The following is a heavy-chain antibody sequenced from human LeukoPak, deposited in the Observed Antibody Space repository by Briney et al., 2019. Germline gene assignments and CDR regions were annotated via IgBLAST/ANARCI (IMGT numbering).Heavy chain of an antibody. J-gene: IGHJ4*02. CDR2: INPNSGGT. CDR3: ARGSGVHYDYVWGSYRYLDY. CDR1: GYTFTGYY. V-gene: IGHV1-2*06. D-gene: IGHD3-16*02. Sequence: ASVKVSCKASGYTFTGYYMHWVRQAPGQGLEWMGRINPNSGGTNYAQKFQGRVTMNRDTSISTAYMELSRLRSDDTAVYYCARGSGVHYDYVWGSYRYLDYWGQGTLVTVSS.